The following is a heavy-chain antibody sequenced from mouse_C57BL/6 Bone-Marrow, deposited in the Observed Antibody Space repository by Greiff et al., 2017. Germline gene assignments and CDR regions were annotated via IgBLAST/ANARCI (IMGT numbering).Heavy chain of an antibody. CDR1: GYTFTSYW. J-gene: IGHJ2*01. V-gene: IGHV1-64*01. CDR3: ASMTGGNYGSTRDY. D-gene: IGHD1-1*01. Sequence: VQLQQSGAELVKPGASVKLSCKASGYTFTSYWMHWVKQRPGQGLEWIGMIHPNGGSTNYNEKFKGKATLTVDKSSSTAYMQLSSLTSEDSAVXYCASMTGGNYGSTRDYWGQGTTLTVSS. CDR2: IHPNGGST.